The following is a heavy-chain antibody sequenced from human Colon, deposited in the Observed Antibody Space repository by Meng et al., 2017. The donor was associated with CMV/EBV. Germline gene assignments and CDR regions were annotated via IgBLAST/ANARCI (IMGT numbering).Heavy chain of an antibody. D-gene: IGHD3-16*01. CDR2: ISPTGSDT. CDR1: GFIFSDYY. V-gene: IGHV3-11*05. CDR3: VKGHTMINP. J-gene: IGHJ5*02. Sequence: QVHLVPSGGGLVEPGGSLRLSCAASGFIFSDYYMTWIREAPGKGLEWVSYISPTGSDTNYADSVRGRFTISRDNAKNSLVLQMSSLTAEDTAVYYCVKGHTMINPWGQGTLVTVSS.